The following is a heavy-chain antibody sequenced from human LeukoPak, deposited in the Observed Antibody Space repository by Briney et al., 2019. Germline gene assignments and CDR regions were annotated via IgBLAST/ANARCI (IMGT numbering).Heavy chain of an antibody. D-gene: IGHD3-10*01. V-gene: IGHV4-59*01. Sequence: SETLSLTCTVSGGSISSYYWSWIRQPPGKGLEWIGYIYYSGSTNYNPSLKSRVTISVDTSKNQFSLKLSSVTAADTAVYHCARIYGSGSLDWGQGTLVTVSS. CDR3: ARIYGSGSLD. J-gene: IGHJ4*02. CDR1: GGSISSYY. CDR2: IYYSGST.